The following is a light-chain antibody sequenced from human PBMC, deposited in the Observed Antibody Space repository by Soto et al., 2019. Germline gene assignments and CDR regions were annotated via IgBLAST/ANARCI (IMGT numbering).Light chain of an antibody. CDR1: SYNIGKNS. V-gene: IGLV1-51*01. Sequence: QSVLTQPHSVSAAPGQRVSISCSGGSYNIGKNSVSWYQQLPATAPKLLIYDDHQRPSGIPDRFSASKSGTSATLDITGLQPADEADYYCATWDLTLSAGVLFGGGTKLTVL. CDR2: DDH. CDR3: ATWDLTLSAGVL. J-gene: IGLJ2*01.